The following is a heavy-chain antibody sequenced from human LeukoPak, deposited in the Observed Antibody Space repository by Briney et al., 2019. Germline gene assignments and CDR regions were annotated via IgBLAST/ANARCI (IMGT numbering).Heavy chain of an antibody. D-gene: IGHD3-10*01. CDR3: ARALVLWFGELSWFDP. J-gene: IGHJ5*02. V-gene: IGHV4-30-2*01. CDR2: IYHSGRT. Sequence: SSETLSLTCAVSGGSISSGGYSWSWIRQPPGKGLEWIGYIYHSGRTYYNPSLKSRVTISVDRSKNQFSLKLSSVTAADTAVYYCARALVLWFGELSWFDPWGQGTLVTVSS. CDR1: GGSISSGGYS.